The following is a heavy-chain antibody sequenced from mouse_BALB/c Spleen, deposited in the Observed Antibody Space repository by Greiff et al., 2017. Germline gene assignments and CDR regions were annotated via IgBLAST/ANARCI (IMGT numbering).Heavy chain of an antibody. Sequence: EVKLVESGPGLVKPSQTVSLTCTVTGISIATGNYRWSWIRQFPGNKLEWIGYIYYSGTITYNPSLTSRTTITRDTSKNQFFLEMNSLTAEDTATYYCARDGYSGVDYWGQGTTLTVSS. J-gene: IGHJ2*01. CDR2: IYYSGTI. CDR3: ARDGYSGVDY. CDR1: GISIATGNYR. D-gene: IGHD2-3*01. V-gene: IGHV3-5*02.